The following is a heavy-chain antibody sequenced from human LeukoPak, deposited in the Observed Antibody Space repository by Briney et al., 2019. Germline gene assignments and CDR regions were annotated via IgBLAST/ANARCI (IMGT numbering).Heavy chain of an antibody. Sequence: GGSLRLSCAASGFTFSSYGMSWVRQAPGKGLEWVSAISGSGGSTYYADSVKGRFTISRDNSKNTLYLQMNSLRAEDTAVYYCATSFYDEARAPPYYWGQGTLVTVSS. D-gene: IGHD5/OR15-5a*01. CDR1: GFTFSSYG. CDR3: ATSFYDEARAPPYY. J-gene: IGHJ4*02. V-gene: IGHV3-23*01. CDR2: ISGSGGST.